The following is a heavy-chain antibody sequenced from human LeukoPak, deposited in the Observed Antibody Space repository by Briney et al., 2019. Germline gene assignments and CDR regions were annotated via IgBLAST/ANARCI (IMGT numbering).Heavy chain of an antibody. J-gene: IGHJ4*02. D-gene: IGHD3-3*01. Sequence: GESLKISCKGSGYSFTSYWIGWVRQMPGKGLEWMGIIYPGDSDTRYSPSFQGQVTISADESISTAYLQWSSLKASDTAMYYCARRYYDFWSGYSHPTYYFDYWGQGTLVTVSS. CDR1: GYSFTSYW. CDR2: IYPGDSDT. V-gene: IGHV5-51*01. CDR3: ARRYYDFWSGYSHPTYYFDY.